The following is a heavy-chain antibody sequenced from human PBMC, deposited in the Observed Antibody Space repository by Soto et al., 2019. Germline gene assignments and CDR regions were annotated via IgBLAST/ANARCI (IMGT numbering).Heavy chain of an antibody. CDR1: GGSMSSYY. V-gene: IGHV4-4*07. CDR2: VYSSGGT. CDR3: ARGQRFSDWFDP. Sequence: SETLSLTCTVSGGSMSSYYWTWIRQPAGKGLEWIGRVYSSGGTHYNPPLKSRVTISLDTSKNQFSLRLLSVTDADTAVYYCARGQRFSDWFDPWGQGTLVTVSS. D-gene: IGHD3-3*01. J-gene: IGHJ5*02.